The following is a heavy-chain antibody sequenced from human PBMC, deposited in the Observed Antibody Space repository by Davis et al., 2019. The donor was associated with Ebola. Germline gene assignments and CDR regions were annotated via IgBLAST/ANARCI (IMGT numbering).Heavy chain of an antibody. CDR2: IYPGDSET. Sequence: GESLKISCKGSGNSFTNYWIAWVRQKPGKGLEWMGIIYPGDSETRYTPSFQGQVTISAAKSISTAFLQWRSLTASDTAMYYCARPGYYDSSGYYEGDNVMDVWGQGTTVTVSS. CDR1: GNSFTNYW. J-gene: IGHJ6*02. V-gene: IGHV5-51*01. D-gene: IGHD3-22*01. CDR3: ARPGYYDSSGYYEGDNVMDV.